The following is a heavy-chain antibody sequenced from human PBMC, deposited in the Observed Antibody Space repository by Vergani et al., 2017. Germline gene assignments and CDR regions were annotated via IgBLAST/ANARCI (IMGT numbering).Heavy chain of an antibody. CDR1: GDSVSSNSAA. CDR2: TYYRSKWYN. CDR3: AREYEAARQRGVDY. Sequence: QVQLQQSGPGLVKPSQTLSLTCAISGDSVSSNSAAWNWIRQSPSRGLEWLGRTYYRSKWYNDYAVSVKSRITINPDTSKNQFSLKLSSVTAADTAVYYCAREYEAARQRGVDYWGQGTLVTVSS. D-gene: IGHD6-6*01. J-gene: IGHJ4*02. V-gene: IGHV6-1*01.